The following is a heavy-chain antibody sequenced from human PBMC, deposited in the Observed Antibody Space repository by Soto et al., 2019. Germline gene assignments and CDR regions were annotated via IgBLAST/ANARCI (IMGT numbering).Heavy chain of an antibody. V-gene: IGHV1-69*12. CDR2: IIPIFGTA. D-gene: IGHD3-10*01. CDR3: ASDPAYGSGSPPGFDP. Sequence: QVQLVQSGAEVKKPGSSVKVSCKASGGTFSSYAISWVRQAPGQGLEWMGGIIPIFGTANYAQKFQGRVTITADESTSTAYMELSSLRSEDTAVYYCASDPAYGSGSPPGFDPWGQGTLVTVSS. J-gene: IGHJ5*02. CDR1: GGTFSSYA.